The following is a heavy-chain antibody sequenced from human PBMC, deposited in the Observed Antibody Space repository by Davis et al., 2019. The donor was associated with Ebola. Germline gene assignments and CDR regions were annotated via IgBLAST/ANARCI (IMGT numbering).Heavy chain of an antibody. CDR3: ATATGDY. V-gene: IGHV3-30*03. CDR2: ISYDGSNK. CDR1: GFTFSSYA. Sequence: GGSLRLSCAASGFTFSSYAMSWVRQAPGKGLEWVAVISYDGSNKYYADSVKGRFTISRDNSKNTLYLQMNSLRAEDTAVYYCATATGDYWGQGTLVTVSS. J-gene: IGHJ4*02. D-gene: IGHD3-10*01.